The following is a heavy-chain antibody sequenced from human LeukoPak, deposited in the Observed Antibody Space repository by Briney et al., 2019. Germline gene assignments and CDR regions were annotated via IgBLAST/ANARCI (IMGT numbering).Heavy chain of an antibody. Sequence: ASVKVSCKASGYTFTGYYMHWVRQAPGQGLEWMGWINPNSGGTNYAQKFQGRVTMTRDTSISTAYMELSRLRSDDTAVYYCARGKDYDILTGYLAGYYYYYYMDVWGQGTLVTVSS. J-gene: IGHJ6*03. V-gene: IGHV1-2*02. CDR1: GYTFTGYY. D-gene: IGHD3-9*01. CDR2: INPNSGGT. CDR3: ARGKDYDILTGYLAGYYYYYYMDV.